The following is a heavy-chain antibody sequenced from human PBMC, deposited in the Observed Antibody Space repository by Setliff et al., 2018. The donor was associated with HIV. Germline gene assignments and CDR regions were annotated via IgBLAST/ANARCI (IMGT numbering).Heavy chain of an antibody. D-gene: IGHD3-9*01. J-gene: IGHJ5*02. V-gene: IGHV1-18*01. CDR2: ISAYTGHT. CDR1: GYSFINYG. CDR3: ARARLQGIVTAVGPRDNCLDP. Sequence: ASVKVSCKASGYSFINYGISWVRQAPGQGLEWMGWISAYTGHTDYASRLLGRVTLTTDISTSTAYMELRSLSSDDTAVYFCARARLQGIVTAVGPRDNCLDPWGQGTRVTVSS.